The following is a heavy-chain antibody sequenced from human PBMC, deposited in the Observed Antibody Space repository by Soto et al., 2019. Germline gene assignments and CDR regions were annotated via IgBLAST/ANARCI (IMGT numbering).Heavy chain of an antibody. J-gene: IGHJ6*02. CDR1: GFTFSSYA. CDR2: ISYDGSNK. Sequence: QVQLVESGGGVVQPGRSLRLSCAASGFTFSSYAMHWVRQAPGKGLEWVAVISYDGSNKYYADSVKGRFTISRDNSKKTLFLHINSLRAEDTTLSYCSREYSSSATPHKFYYSYSYGMDVWGQGTTVTVSS. V-gene: IGHV3-30-3*01. CDR3: SREYSSSATPHKFYYSYSYGMDV. D-gene: IGHD6-6*01.